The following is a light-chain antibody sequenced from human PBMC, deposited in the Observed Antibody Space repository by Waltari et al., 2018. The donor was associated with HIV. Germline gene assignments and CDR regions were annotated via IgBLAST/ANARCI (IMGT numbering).Light chain of an antibody. V-gene: IGLV6-57*02. J-gene: IGLJ2*01. CDR3: QSYESSNQVV. CDR1: GGSIADNY. Sequence: NFFLTQPPSVSESPGKTVTISCTGSGGSIADNYVQWYQQRPDSVPTTVSYAGYQRTSGVPDRFSGSIDGSSNSASLPISGLRAEDTADYCCQSYESSNQVVFGGGTKVTVL. CDR2: AGY.